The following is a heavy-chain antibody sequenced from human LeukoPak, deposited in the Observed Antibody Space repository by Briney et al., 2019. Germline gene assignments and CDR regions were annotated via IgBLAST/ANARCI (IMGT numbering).Heavy chain of an antibody. Sequence: SETLSLTCTVSGGSISSYYWSWIRQPAGKGLEWIGRIYTSGSTNYNPSLKSRVTMSVDTSKNQFSLKLSSVTAADTAVYYCARESYEKGSSSWYDSWGQGTLVTVSS. CDR1: GGSISSYY. CDR2: IYTSGST. D-gene: IGHD6-13*01. J-gene: IGHJ4*02. CDR3: ARESYEKGSSSWYDS. V-gene: IGHV4-4*07.